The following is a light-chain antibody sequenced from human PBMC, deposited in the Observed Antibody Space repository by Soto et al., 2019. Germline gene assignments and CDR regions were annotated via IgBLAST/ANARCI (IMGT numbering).Light chain of an antibody. CDR1: QSISSFY. J-gene: IGKJ2*01. V-gene: IGKV3-20*01. CDR2: AAA. Sequence: EVLLTQSPGTLSLSPGERATLSCRASQSISSFYLAWYQQKPGQAPRLLMYAAARRATGNPDRFSGSGSGTAFTLTTSRLESQAFAVYHCQQYGGSPPYTFGQGTKLEIK. CDR3: QQYGGSPPYT.